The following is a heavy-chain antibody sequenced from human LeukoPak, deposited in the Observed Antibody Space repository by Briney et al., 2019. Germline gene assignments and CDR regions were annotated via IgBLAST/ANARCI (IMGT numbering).Heavy chain of an antibody. Sequence: ASVKVSCKASGGTFISYAISWVRQAPGQGLEWMGGIIPIFGTANYAQKFQGRVTITADKSTSTAYMELSSLRSEDTAMYYCARGYYGDYGAADAFDIWGQGTMVTVSS. J-gene: IGHJ3*02. D-gene: IGHD4-17*01. CDR2: IIPIFGTA. V-gene: IGHV1-69*06. CDR1: GGTFISYA. CDR3: ARGYYGDYGAADAFDI.